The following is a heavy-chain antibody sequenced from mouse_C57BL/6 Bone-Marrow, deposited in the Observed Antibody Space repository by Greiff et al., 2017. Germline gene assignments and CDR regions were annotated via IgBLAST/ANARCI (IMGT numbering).Heavy chain of an antibody. Sequence: VQLQQSGPELVKPGASVKIPCTASGYTFTDYNMDWVKQSHGKSLEWIGDINPNNGGTIYNQKFKGKATLTVDKSSSTAYMELRSLTSEDTAVYYCARYPYFDVWGTGTTVTVSS. CDR3: ARYPYFDV. CDR1: GYTFTDYN. J-gene: IGHJ1*03. CDR2: INPNNGGT. V-gene: IGHV1-18*01.